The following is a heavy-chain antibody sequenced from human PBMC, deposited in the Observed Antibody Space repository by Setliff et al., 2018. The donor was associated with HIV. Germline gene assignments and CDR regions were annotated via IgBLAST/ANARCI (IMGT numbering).Heavy chain of an antibody. D-gene: IGHD3-3*01. V-gene: IGHV5-51*01. CDR3: ARRHAFWSGDAFDI. CDR2: IYPGDSDT. J-gene: IGHJ3*02. CDR1: GYSFTSYW. Sequence: GASLKISCKGSGYSFTSYWIGWVRQMPGKGLEWMGIIYPGDSDTRYSPSFQGQVTISADKSIRTAYLQSSSLTASDTAMYYCARRHAFWSGDAFDIWGQGTMVTVSS.